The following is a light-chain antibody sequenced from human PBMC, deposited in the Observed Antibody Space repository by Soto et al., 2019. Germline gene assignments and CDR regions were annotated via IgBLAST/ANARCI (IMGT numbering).Light chain of an antibody. CDR1: SSDIGLNNY. Sequence: QSVPTQPASVSGSPGQSITISCTGTSSDIGLNNYVSWYQQHPGKDPALIIYAVTYRPSGVSSRFSCSKSGDTASLTISGLRTEDEADYYCTSHSDSRPVVFGGGTQLTVL. CDR2: AVT. V-gene: IGLV2-14*03. J-gene: IGLJ2*01. CDR3: TSHSDSRPVV.